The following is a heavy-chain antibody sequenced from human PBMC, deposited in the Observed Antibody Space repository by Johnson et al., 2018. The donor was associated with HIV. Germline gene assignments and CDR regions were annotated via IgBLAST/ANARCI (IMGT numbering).Heavy chain of an antibody. CDR2: ISGSGGST. J-gene: IGHJ3*01. V-gene: IGHV3-23*04. Sequence: VQLVESGGGLVQPGGSLRLSCAASGFTFSSYAMSWVRQAPGKGLEWVSAISGSGGSTYYADSVKGRFTVSRDNCENTLYLQMNSLRAEDTAVYYCARAYYDSGGYYPHAFHVWGQGTMVTVSS. D-gene: IGHD3-22*01. CDR1: GFTFSSYA. CDR3: ARAYYDSGGYYPHAFHV.